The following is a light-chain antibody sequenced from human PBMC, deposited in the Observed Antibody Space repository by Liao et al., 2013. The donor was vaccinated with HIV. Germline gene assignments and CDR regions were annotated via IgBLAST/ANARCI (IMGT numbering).Light chain of an antibody. CDR3: QVWDSSSDHYV. CDR1: NIGSKS. Sequence: SYGLTQPPSVSVAPGKTARITCGRNNIGSKSVHWYQQKPGQAPVVVIYYDSDRPSGIPERFSGSNSGNMATLTISRVEAGDEADYYCQVWDSSSDHYVFGTGTKVTVL. V-gene: IGLV3-21*01. CDR2: YDS. J-gene: IGLJ1*01.